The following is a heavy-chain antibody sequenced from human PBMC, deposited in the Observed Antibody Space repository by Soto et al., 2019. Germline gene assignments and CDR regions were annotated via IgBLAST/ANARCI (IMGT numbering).Heavy chain of an antibody. CDR1: GGSISSSSYY. D-gene: IGHD3-10*01. Sequence: QLQLQESGPGLVKPSETLSLTCTVSGGSISSSSYYWGWIRQPPGKGLEWIGSIYYSGSTYYNPSLKSRVTISVDTSKNQFSLKLSSVTAADTAVYYCAGTFLHGSGSYYPGDYYYGMDVWGQGTTVTVSS. J-gene: IGHJ6*02. V-gene: IGHV4-39*01. CDR2: IYYSGST. CDR3: AGTFLHGSGSYYPGDYYYGMDV.